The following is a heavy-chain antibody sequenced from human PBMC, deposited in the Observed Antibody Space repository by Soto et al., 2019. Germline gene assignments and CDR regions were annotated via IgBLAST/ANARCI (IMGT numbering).Heavy chain of an antibody. CDR2: VSPYNGHT. V-gene: IGHV1-18*01. CDR1: GYSFTSYG. Sequence: EASVKVSCKASGYSFTSYGISWVLRAPGQGLEWMGWVSPYNGHTQFAQRFQGRVTMTTDTSTKTAYMELRNLRSDDTAHYYCARDLTIVPATHPRLENYGMDVWGQGTTVTVSS. CDR3: ARDLTIVPATHPRLENYGMDV. D-gene: IGHD2-2*01. J-gene: IGHJ6*02.